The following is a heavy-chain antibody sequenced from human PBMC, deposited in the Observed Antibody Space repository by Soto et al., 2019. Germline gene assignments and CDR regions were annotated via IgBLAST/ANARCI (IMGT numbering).Heavy chain of an antibody. J-gene: IGHJ4*02. CDR1: GYTFTNYY. Sequence: QVQLVQSGAEVKKPGASVKISCRASGYTFTNYYVHWVRQAPGQGLEWLGLINSVSGGANYAPRFQGRVAMTRDRSSATAFMELSRLRSDDTAVYYCARGGSYYAHWGQGTLVTVSS. CDR3: ARGGSYYAH. V-gene: IGHV1-2*02. D-gene: IGHD1-26*01. CDR2: INSVSGGA.